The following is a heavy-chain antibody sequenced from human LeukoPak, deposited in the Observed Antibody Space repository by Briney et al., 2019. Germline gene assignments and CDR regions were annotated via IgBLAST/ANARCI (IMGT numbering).Heavy chain of an antibody. CDR2: ISGSGGST. D-gene: IGHD3-16*02. J-gene: IGHJ4*02. Sequence: PGGSLRLSCAASGFTFSSYAMSWVRQAPGKGLEWVSAISGSGGSTYYADSVKGRFTISRDNSKNTLYLQMNSLRAEDTAVYYCAKGHYDYVWGSYRSNPLYYFDYWGQGTLVTVSS. CDR3: AKGHYDYVWGSYRSNPLYYFDY. CDR1: GFTFSSYA. V-gene: IGHV3-23*01.